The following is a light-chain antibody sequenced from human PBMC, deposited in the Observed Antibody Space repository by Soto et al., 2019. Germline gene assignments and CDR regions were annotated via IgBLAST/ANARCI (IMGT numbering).Light chain of an antibody. CDR2: DVN. J-gene: IGLJ1*01. CDR3: SSYTSSSTYV. Sequence: QSVLTQPASVSGSPGQSIAISCTGTSSDVGGYNYVSWYQQHPGKAPKLMVYDVNDRPSGVSDRFSGSKSGNTASLTISGLQAEDEADYYCSSYTSSSTYVFGTGTKLNVL. V-gene: IGLV2-14*01. CDR1: SSDVGGYNY.